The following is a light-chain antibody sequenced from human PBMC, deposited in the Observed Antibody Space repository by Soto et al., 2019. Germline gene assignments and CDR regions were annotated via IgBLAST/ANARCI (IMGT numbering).Light chain of an antibody. J-gene: IGKJ5*01. Sequence: DIVLTQSPATLSLSPGERATLSCRASQSIRTSLAWYQQKPGQAPRLVIFDASNRANGVPARFGGSGSGTDFTLTISRLEPEDFAVYYCQQYGSSPITFGQGTRLEIK. CDR1: QSIRTS. CDR3: QQYGSSPIT. V-gene: IGKV3-20*01. CDR2: DAS.